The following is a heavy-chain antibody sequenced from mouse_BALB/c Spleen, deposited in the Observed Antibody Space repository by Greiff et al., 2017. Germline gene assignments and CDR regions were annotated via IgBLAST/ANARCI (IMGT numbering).Heavy chain of an antibody. CDR1: GFSLTSYG. CDR2: IWRGGST. J-gene: IGHJ4*01. V-gene: IGHV2-5-1*01. D-gene: IGHD2-1*01. Sequence: VMLVESGPSLVQPSQSLSITCTVSGFSLTSYGVHWVRQSPGKGLEWLGVIWRGGSTDYNAAFMSRLSITKDNSKSQVFFKMNSLQADDTAIYYCATPYGKDAMDYWGQGTSVTVSS. CDR3: ATPYGKDAMDY.